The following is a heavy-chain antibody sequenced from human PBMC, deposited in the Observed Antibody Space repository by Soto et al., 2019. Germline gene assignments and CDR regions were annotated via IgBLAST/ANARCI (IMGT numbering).Heavy chain of an antibody. CDR3: ARGGHGFWSGETYYYAMAV. Sequence: QVHLVQSGAEVKKPGASVKVSCTASGYDFNIYDIHWVRQSTGQGLEWMGWMTPKRETPGYAPKFQGRFTMTRDTSRSAVYMELSSLGSEDTAVYFLARGGHGFWSGETYYYAMAVWGQGTTVTVSS. CDR2: MTPKRETP. V-gene: IGHV1-8*01. D-gene: IGHD3-3*01. CDR1: GYDFNIYD. J-gene: IGHJ6*02.